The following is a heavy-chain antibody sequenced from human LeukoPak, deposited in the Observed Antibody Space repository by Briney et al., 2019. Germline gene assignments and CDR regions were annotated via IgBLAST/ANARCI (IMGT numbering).Heavy chain of an antibody. V-gene: IGHV3-48*03. D-gene: IGHD3-22*01. CDR2: ISSSGSTR. CDR3: ARQISSGYILLDQ. Sequence: GGSLRLSRAASGFTLSNYEMNWVRQAPGKGLEWVSYISSSGSTRYYADSVKGRFTISRDNAKNSLSLQMNSLRAEDTALYYCARQISSGYILLDQWGQGTLVTVPS. J-gene: IGHJ4*02. CDR1: GFTLSNYE.